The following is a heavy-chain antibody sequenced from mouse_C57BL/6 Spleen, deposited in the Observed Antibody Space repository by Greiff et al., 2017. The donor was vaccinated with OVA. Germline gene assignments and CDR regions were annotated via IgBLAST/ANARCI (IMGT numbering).Heavy chain of an antibody. J-gene: IGHJ3*01. Sequence: EVQGVESGGGLVKPGGSLKLSCAASGFTFSSYTMTWVRQTPGKRLEWVATISGGGGNTYYPDSVKGRFTISRDNAKNSLYLQMSSLGAEDTALCYSAKHGSGSWFADWGQGTLVTVSA. CDR3: AKHGSGSWFAD. D-gene: IGHD3-2*02. CDR1: GFTFSSYT. CDR2: ISGGGGNT. V-gene: IGHV5-9*01.